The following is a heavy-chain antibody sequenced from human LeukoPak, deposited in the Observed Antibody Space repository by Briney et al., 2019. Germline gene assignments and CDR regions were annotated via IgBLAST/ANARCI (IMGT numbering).Heavy chain of an antibody. Sequence: TGGSLRLSCAASGFTVSSNYMSWVPHAPGKGLEWVSVIYSGGSTYYADSVKGRFTISRDNSKNTLYLQMNSLRAEDTAVYYCAREGKGDYGDYESYWGQGTLVTVSS. CDR1: GFTVSSNY. CDR3: AREGKGDYGDYESY. J-gene: IGHJ4*02. V-gene: IGHV3-66*01. CDR2: IYSGGST. D-gene: IGHD4-17*01.